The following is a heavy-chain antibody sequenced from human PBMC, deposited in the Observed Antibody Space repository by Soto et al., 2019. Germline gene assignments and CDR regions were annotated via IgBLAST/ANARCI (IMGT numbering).Heavy chain of an antibody. Sequence: QVQLVESGGGFVKPGVSLRLSCAASGFTFSDYYMSWIRQAPGKGLEWVSYISSSSRYTNYADSVKGRFTISGDTAKYPASLQMTRPRAQDTAVYFSARGHLRYTGYDDVDYWGQGTLVSVSS. CDR1: GFTFSDYY. CDR2: ISSSSRYT. D-gene: IGHD5-12*01. V-gene: IGHV3-11*05. J-gene: IGHJ4*02. CDR3: ARGHLRYTGYDDVDY.